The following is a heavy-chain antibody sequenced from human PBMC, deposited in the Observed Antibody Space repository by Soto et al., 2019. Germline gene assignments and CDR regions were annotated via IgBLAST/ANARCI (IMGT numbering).Heavy chain of an antibody. J-gene: IGHJ5*02. CDR1: GGSISSGGYY. CDR2: IYYSGST. D-gene: IGHD3-10*01. Sequence: PSETLSLTCTVSGGSISSGGYYWSWIRQHPGKGLEWIGYIYYSGSTYYNPSLKSRVTISVDTSKNQFSLKLSPVTAADTAVYYCARERAGGYYFNWFDPWGQGTLVTVSS. V-gene: IGHV4-31*03. CDR3: ARERAGGYYFNWFDP.